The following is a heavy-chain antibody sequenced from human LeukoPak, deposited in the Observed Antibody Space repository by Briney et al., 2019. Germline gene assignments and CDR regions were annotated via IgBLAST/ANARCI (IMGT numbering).Heavy chain of an antibody. Sequence: PGGSLRLSCAASGFTFSSYWMSWVRQAPGKGLEWVANIKQDGSEKYYVDSVKGRFTISRDNAKNSLYLPMNSLRAEDTAVYYCAREAFWQWPTNWFDPWGQGTLVTVSS. V-gene: IGHV3-7*03. CDR1: GFTFSSYW. CDR3: AREAFWQWPTNWFDP. D-gene: IGHD3-3*02. J-gene: IGHJ5*02. CDR2: IKQDGSEK.